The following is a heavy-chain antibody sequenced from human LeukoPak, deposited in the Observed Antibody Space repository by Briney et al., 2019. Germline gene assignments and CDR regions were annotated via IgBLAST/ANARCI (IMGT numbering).Heavy chain of an antibody. CDR1: GFTFSSYW. CDR2: IKQDGSEK. J-gene: IGHJ4*02. V-gene: IGHV3-7*03. Sequence: GGPLRLSCVGSGFTFSSYWMSWVRQAPGKGLEWVANIKQDGSEKYYVDSVKGRFTISRDNAKNSLYLQMDSLRAEDTAMYYCARRRGMGSLDYWGQGTLVTASS. D-gene: IGHD2-8*01. CDR3: ARRRGMGSLDY.